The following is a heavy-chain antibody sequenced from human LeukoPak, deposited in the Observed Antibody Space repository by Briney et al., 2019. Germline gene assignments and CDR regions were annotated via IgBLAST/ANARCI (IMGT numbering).Heavy chain of an antibody. J-gene: IGHJ4*02. CDR1: GFTFSSYE. D-gene: IGHD2-15*01. Sequence: GGSLRLSCAASGFTFSSYEMNWVRQAPGKGLEWVSYISSSGSTIYYADSVKGRFTISRDNAKNSLYLHMNSLRAEDTAVYYCARVKMVAAPVDLDYWGQGTLVTVSS. CDR3: ARVKMVAAPVDLDY. CDR2: ISSSGSTI. V-gene: IGHV3-48*03.